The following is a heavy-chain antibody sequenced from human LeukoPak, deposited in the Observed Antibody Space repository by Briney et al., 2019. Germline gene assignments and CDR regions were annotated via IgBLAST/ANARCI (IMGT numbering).Heavy chain of an antibody. J-gene: IGHJ6*03. V-gene: IGHV4-39*01. Sequence: PSETLSLTCTVSGGSISSSSYYWGWIRQPPGKGLEWIGSIYYSGSTYYNPSLKSRVTISVDTSKNQFSLKLSSVTAADTAVYYCARHHSSGWYLHYYYYMDVWGKGTTVTISS. CDR3: ARHHSSGWYLHYYYYMDV. CDR2: IYYSGST. D-gene: IGHD6-19*01. CDR1: GGSISSSSYY.